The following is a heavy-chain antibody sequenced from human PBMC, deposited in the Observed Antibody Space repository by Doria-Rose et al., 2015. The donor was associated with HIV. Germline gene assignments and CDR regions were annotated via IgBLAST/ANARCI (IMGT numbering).Heavy chain of an antibody. J-gene: IGHJ4*02. D-gene: IGHD3-16*01. Sequence: YAMHWVRQAPGKGLEWVTIISCDGNNKYYADSVRGRFTVSRDNSKNTLYLQMNSLRAEDSAVYYCATYADYIDYWGQGVLVTVSS. CDR3: ATYADYIDY. CDR1: YA. CDR2: ISCDGNNK. V-gene: IGHV3-30*04.